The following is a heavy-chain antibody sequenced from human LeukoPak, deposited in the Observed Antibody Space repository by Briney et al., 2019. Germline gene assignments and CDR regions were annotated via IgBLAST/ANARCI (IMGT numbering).Heavy chain of an antibody. CDR2: IIPIFGTA. CDR1: GGTFSSYA. D-gene: IGHD5-12*01. V-gene: IGHV1-69*06. Sequence: ASVKVSCKASGGTFSSYAISWVRQAPGQGLEWMGGIIPIFGTANYAQKFQGRVMITADKSTSTAYMELSSLRSEDTAVYYCARDLLYSGYDSASGYFDYWGQGTLVTVSS. CDR3: ARDLLYSGYDSASGYFDY. J-gene: IGHJ4*02.